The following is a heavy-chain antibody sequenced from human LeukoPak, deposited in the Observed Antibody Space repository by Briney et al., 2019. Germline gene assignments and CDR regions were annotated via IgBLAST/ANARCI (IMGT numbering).Heavy chain of an antibody. CDR1: GFTVSSNY. CDR2: IYSGGST. CDR3: ATRRVSDY. Sequence: GGSPRLSCAASGFTVSSNYMSWVRQAPGKGLEWVSVIYSGGSTYYADSVKGRFTISRDNFKNTLYLQMNSLRAEDTAVYYCATRRVSDYWGQGTLVTVSS. V-gene: IGHV3-66*02. J-gene: IGHJ4*02. D-gene: IGHD5/OR15-5a*01.